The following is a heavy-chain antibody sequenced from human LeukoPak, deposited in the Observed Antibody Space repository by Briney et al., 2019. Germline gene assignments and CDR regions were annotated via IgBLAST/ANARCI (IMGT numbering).Heavy chain of an antibody. CDR3: ARICTSTSCYSRVAY. Sequence: ETLSLTCAVSGYSTSSGYYWGWIRQPPGKGLEWIGSIYHSGSTDYNPSLKSRVTISVDTSKNQFSLRLNSVTAADTALYYCARICTSTSCYSRVAYWGQGTLVTVSS. CDR2: IYHSGST. CDR1: GYSTSSGYY. V-gene: IGHV4-38-2*01. D-gene: IGHD2-2*01. J-gene: IGHJ4*02.